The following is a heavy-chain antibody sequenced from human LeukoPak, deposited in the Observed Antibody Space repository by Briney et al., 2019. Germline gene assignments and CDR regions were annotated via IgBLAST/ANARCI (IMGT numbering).Heavy chain of an antibody. D-gene: IGHD6-13*01. V-gene: IGHV4-31*03. J-gene: IGHJ6*02. CDR3: ARDLRIAAADDYYYYYGMDV. Sequence: RSSETLSSTVTVSGAAISSGGYYWSCSRQHPGKSLEWIGYIYYSGSTYYNPSLKSRVTISVDTSKNQFSLKLSSVTAADTAVYYCARDLRIAAADDYYYYYGMDVWGQGTTVTVSS. CDR1: GAAISSGGYY. CDR2: IYYSGST.